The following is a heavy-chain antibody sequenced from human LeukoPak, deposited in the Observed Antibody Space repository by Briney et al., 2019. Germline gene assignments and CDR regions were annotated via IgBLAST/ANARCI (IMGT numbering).Heavy chain of an antibody. V-gene: IGHV4-38-2*02. J-gene: IGHJ4*02. D-gene: IGHD2-2*01. CDR1: GYSISSGYY. CDR3: ARDFRDIVVVPAGMSYFDY. CDR2: IYDGRST. Sequence: PSESLSLTCTVSGYSISSGYYGGWIRQPPGEGLGWIGSIYDGRSTYYNPSVKGRVTISADTSKNQFSLKRICVTAADTAVYYGARDFRDIVVVPAGMSYFDYWGQGTPVTVSS.